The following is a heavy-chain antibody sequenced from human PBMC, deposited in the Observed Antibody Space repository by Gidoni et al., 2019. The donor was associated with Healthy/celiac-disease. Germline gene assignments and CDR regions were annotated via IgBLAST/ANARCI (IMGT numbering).Heavy chain of an antibody. J-gene: IGHJ4*02. CDR3: ARDQRGGGGSGFDY. Sequence: EVQLVESGGGLIQPGGSLRLSCAASGFTVSSTYMSWVRQAPGKGLEWVSVIYSGGSTYYEDSVKGRFTISRDNSKNTLYLQMNSLRAEDTAVYYCARDQRGGGGSGFDYWGQGTLVTVSS. D-gene: IGHD3-16*01. CDR1: GFTVSSTY. CDR2: IYSGGST. V-gene: IGHV3-53*01.